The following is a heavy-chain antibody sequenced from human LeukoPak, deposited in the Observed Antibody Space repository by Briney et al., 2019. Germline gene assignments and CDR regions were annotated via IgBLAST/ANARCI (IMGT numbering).Heavy chain of an antibody. CDR3: ARDLPGGGVIVTEFDY. Sequence: GGSLRLSCAASGFTFSSYAMHWVRQAPGKGLEWVAVISYDGSNKYYADSVKGRFTISRDDSKNTLYLQMNSLRAEDTAVYYCARDLPGGGVIVTEFDYWGQGTLVTVSS. D-gene: IGHD3-16*02. J-gene: IGHJ4*02. CDR2: ISYDGSNK. V-gene: IGHV3-30-3*01. CDR1: GFTFSSYA.